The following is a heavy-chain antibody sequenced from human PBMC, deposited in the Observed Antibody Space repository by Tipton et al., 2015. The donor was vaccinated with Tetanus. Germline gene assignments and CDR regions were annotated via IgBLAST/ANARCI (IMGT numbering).Heavy chain of an antibody. CDR2: SWYDGTDQ. CDR3: AREADCSGGSCFSGDFDN. CDR1: GFIFSSYG. D-gene: IGHD2-15*01. V-gene: IGHV3-33*01. Sequence: SLRLSCAASGFIFSSYGIHWVRQAPDKGLEWVAVSWYDGTDQYYADSVKGRFTLSRDNSKNTLYLQMNSLRAEDTALYYCAREADCSGGSCFSGDFDNWGQGTQVTVSS. J-gene: IGHJ4*02.